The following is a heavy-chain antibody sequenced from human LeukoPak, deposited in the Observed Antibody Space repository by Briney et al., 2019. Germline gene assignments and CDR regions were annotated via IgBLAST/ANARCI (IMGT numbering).Heavy chain of an antibody. CDR1: GGSISSYY. D-gene: IGHD3-10*01. J-gene: IGHJ4*02. CDR2: IYTSGST. V-gene: IGHV4-4*07. CDR3: ARDTGLYYYGSGSSLPFDY. Sequence: SETLSLTCTVSGGSISSYYWSWIRQPAGKGLEWIGRIYTSGSTNYNPSLKSRVTMSVDTSKNQFSLKLSSVTAADTAVYYCARDTGLYYYGSGSSLPFDYWGQGTLVTVSS.